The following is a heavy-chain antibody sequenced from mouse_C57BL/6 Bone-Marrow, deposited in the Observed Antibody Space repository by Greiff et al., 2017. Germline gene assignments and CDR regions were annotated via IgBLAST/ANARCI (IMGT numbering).Heavy chain of an antibody. CDR3: ARDGGSLHFDY. CDR2: ISDGGSYT. CDR1: GFTFSSYA. Sequence: EVKVVESGGGLVKPGGSLKLSCAASGFTFSSYAMSWVRQTPEKRLEWVATISDGGSYTYYPDNVKGRFTISRDNAKNNLYLQMSHLKSEDTAMYYCARDGGSLHFDYWGQGTTLTGSS. D-gene: IGHD1-1*02. J-gene: IGHJ2*01. V-gene: IGHV5-4*01.